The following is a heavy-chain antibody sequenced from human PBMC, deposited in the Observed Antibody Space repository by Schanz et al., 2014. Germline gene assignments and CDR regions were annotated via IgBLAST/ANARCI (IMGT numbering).Heavy chain of an antibody. Sequence: QVQLVQSGDEVKKPGASVTVSCTTSGYTFSDYGITWVRQAPGQGLEWVGWISPYTGNTHYFDKMEGRVTMTTDTSTSAAYRELRSLRSDDTAMYYCATMWGYCTATACQILEVLDVWGQGTMVTVSS. CDR2: ISPYTGNT. V-gene: IGHV1-18*01. CDR1: GYTFSDYG. J-gene: IGHJ3*01. CDR3: ATMWGYCTATACQILEVLDV. D-gene: IGHD2-8*02.